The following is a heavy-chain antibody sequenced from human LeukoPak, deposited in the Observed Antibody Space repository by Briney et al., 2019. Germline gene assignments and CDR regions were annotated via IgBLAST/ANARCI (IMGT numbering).Heavy chain of an antibody. CDR3: ARGYRSIFY. V-gene: IGHV3-11*01. Sequence: PGGSLRLSRAASGFTFSDYYMSWIRQAPGKGLQWVSYISSSGSTKYYADSVRGRFTISRDNAKNSLYLQMNGLRAEDTAVYYCARGYRSIFYWGQGTLVTVSS. CDR2: ISSSGSTK. CDR1: GFTFSDYY. D-gene: IGHD2-2*01. J-gene: IGHJ4*02.